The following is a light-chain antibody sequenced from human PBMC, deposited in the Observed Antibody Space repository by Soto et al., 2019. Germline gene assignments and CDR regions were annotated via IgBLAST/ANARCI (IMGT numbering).Light chain of an antibody. CDR3: HQSYMTPPT. CDR1: QNINGY. CDR2: AAS. Sequence: DIQMTQSPSSLSASVGDRVTITCRASQNINGYVNWYQQKPGRAPKLLIYAASNLDSGVPSRFSGSGFGTDFTLFIDSLKPDDFAPYYCHQSYMTPPTFGQG. V-gene: IGKV1-39*01. J-gene: IGKJ2*01.